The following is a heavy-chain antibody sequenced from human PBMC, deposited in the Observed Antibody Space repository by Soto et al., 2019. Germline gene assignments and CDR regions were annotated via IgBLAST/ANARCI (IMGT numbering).Heavy chain of an antibody. D-gene: IGHD2-2*01. CDR3: VRPRYCSSTTCYYFDY. CDR1: GGSINSSSYY. CDR2: VYYGGST. J-gene: IGHJ4*02. Sequence: ASETLSLTCTVSGGSINSSSYYWGWIRQPPGKGLEWIGRVYYGGSTYYNPSLKSRVTISIDTSKNQFSLRLSSMTAADTAVYYCVRPRYCSSTTCYYFDYWGQGTLVTVSS. V-gene: IGHV4-39*01.